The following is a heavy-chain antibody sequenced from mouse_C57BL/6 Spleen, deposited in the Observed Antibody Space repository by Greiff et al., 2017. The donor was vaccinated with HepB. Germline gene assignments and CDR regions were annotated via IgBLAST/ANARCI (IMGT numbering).Heavy chain of an antibody. Sequence: VQLQQSGAELVRPGTSVKVSCKASGYAFTNYLIEWVKQRPGQGLEWIGVINPGSGGTNYNEKFKGKATLTADKSSSTAYMQLSSLTSEDSAVYLCERQRGASYYYAMDYWGQGTSVTVSS. V-gene: IGHV1-54*01. CDR3: ERQRGASYYYAMDY. CDR2: INPGSGGT. CDR1: GYAFTNYL. J-gene: IGHJ4*01.